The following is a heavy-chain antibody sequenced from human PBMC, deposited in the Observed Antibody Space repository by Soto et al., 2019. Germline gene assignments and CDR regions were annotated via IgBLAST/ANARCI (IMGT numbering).Heavy chain of an antibody. V-gene: IGHV4-4*02. CDR3: ARGYDENYYYYYMDV. CDR1: SGSISSSNW. D-gene: IGHD3-16*01. Sequence: SETLSLTCAVSSGSISSSNWWSWVRQPPGKGLEWIGEIYHSGSTNYNPSLKSRVTISVDKSKNKFSLKLSSVTAADTAVYYCARGYDENYYYYYMDVWGKGTTVTVSS. J-gene: IGHJ6*03. CDR2: IYHSGST.